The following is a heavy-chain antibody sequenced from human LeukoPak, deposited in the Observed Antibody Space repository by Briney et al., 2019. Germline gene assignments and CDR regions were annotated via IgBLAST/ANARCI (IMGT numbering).Heavy chain of an antibody. D-gene: IGHD6-19*01. Sequence: PVKVSCKASGGTFSRYAISWVRQAPGQGLEWMGAIIPMFGIANYAQKFQGRVTITADESTSTAYMELSSLRSEDTAVYYCARDRPYTGGWRGFDYWGQGTLVTVSS. CDR1: GGTFSRYA. CDR2: IIPMFGIA. CDR3: ARDRPYTGGWRGFDY. V-gene: IGHV1-69*13. J-gene: IGHJ4*02.